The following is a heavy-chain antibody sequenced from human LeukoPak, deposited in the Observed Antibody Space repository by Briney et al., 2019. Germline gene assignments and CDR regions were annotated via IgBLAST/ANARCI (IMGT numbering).Heavy chain of an antibody. Sequence: SETLSLTCSVSGGSIPTTRYYWAWIRQSPGKGLEWIGSVYYFGNAYYRPSLLSRATISIDTSKKRISLNLTSVTARDTAIYYCATRKEGSYFESWGQGTLVTVSS. CDR2: VYYFGNA. CDR3: ATRKEGSYFES. V-gene: IGHV4-39*01. D-gene: IGHD3-10*01. CDR1: GGSIPTTRYY. J-gene: IGHJ4*02.